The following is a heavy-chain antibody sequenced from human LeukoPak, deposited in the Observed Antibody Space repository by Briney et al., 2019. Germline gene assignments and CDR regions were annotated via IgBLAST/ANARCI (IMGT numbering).Heavy chain of an antibody. Sequence: PGGSLRLTCAASGFTFSSYSMNWVRQAPGKGLEWVSYISSSSSTIYYADSVKGRFTISRDNAKNSLYLQMNSLRAEDTAVYYCAKDRHESQTYAFDIWGQGTMVTVSS. V-gene: IGHV3-48*01. J-gene: IGHJ3*02. CDR3: AKDRHESQTYAFDI. CDR2: ISSSSSTI. CDR1: GFTFSSYS.